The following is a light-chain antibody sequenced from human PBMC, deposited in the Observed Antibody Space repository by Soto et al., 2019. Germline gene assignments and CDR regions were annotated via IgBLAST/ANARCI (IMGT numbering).Light chain of an antibody. CDR3: QQYDNPPFT. J-gene: IGKJ5*01. Sequence: DIQMTQSPSSLSASVGDRVTISCQASQDISKYLNWYQQKPGKAPQLLIYEASNLETGVPSVFSGSGSGTDFKLTINSLQPEHFATYFCQQYDNPPFTFGLGTRLEIK. CDR1: QDISKY. CDR2: EAS. V-gene: IGKV1-33*01.